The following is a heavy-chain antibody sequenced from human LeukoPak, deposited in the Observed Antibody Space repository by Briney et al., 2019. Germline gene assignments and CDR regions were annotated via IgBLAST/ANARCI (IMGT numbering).Heavy chain of an antibody. Sequence: PSETLSLTCTVSGGSISSYYWSWIRQPPGKGMEWIGYIYYSGSTNYNPSLKSRVTISVDTSKNQFSLKLSSVTAADTAVYYCASSYYDILTGYYNPVNWFDPWGQGTLVTVSS. CDR2: IYYSGST. V-gene: IGHV4-59*01. CDR3: ASSYYDILTGYYNPVNWFDP. D-gene: IGHD3-9*01. CDR1: GGSISSYY. J-gene: IGHJ5*02.